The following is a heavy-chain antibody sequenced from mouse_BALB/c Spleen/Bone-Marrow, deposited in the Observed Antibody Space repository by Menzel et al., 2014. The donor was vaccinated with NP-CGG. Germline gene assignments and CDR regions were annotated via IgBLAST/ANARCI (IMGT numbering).Heavy chain of an antibody. CDR1: GFTFSRSG. D-gene: IGHD2-4*01. CDR2: ISSGSSTI. J-gene: IGHJ4*01. V-gene: IGHV5-17*02. CDR3: ARARSTMITTGAMDY. Sequence: EVKLVESGGGLVQPGGSRKLSCAASGFTFSRSGMHWVRQAPEKGLEWVAYISSGSSTIYYADTTKGRFTISRDNPKNTLFLQMTSLRSEDTAMYYCARARSTMITTGAMDYWGQGTSVTVSS.